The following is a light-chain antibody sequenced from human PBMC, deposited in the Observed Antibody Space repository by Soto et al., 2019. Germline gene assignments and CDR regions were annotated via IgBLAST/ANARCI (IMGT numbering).Light chain of an antibody. CDR2: EGS. V-gene: IGLV2-23*01. CDR3: CSYAGSSTYV. Sequence: QSALTQRASVSGSPGQSITISCTGTSSDVGSYNLVSWYQRHPGKAPKLMIYEGSKRPSGVSNRFSGSKSGNTASLTISGLQAEDEADYYCCSYAGSSTYVFGTGTKVTVL. J-gene: IGLJ1*01. CDR1: SSDVGSYNL.